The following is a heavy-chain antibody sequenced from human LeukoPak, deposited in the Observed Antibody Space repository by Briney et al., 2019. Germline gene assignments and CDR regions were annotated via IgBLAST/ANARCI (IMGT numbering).Heavy chain of an antibody. J-gene: IGHJ6*03. CDR3: ARAVWSGPYYYMDV. V-gene: IGHV4-59*01. Sequence: SETLSLTCTVSGGSISSYYWSWIRQPPGKGLEWIGYIYYSGSTNYNPSLKSRVTISVDTSKNQFSLKLSSVTAADTAVYYCARAVWSGPYYYMDVWGKGTTVTVSS. CDR1: GGSISSYY. D-gene: IGHD3-3*01. CDR2: IYYSGST.